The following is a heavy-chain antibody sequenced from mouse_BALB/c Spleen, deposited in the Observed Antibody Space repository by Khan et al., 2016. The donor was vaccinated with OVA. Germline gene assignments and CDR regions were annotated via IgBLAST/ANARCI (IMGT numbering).Heavy chain of an antibody. D-gene: IGHD2-1*01. J-gene: IGHJ3*01. CDR1: GYTFTSYV. Sequence: IQLVQSGPELVKPGASVKMSCKASGYTFTSYVMHWVKQKPGQGLEWIGYIYPNNDGPEYNEKFKGKATLTSDKPSSTAYMELSSLTSEDSAVYYCARVGYYGKGFAYWGQGTLVTVSA. V-gene: IGHV1S136*01. CDR3: ARVGYYGKGFAY. CDR2: IYPNNDGP.